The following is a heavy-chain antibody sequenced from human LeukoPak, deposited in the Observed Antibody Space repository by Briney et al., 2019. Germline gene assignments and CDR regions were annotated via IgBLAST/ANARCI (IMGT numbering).Heavy chain of an antibody. CDR3: ARRYSGYGNAFDI. Sequence: SETLSLTCTVSGGSISSSSYYWGWIRQPPGKGLVCIGNIYYSGSTYYNPSLKSRVTMSVDASNNQFSLKLSSVTAADTAVYYCARRYSGYGNAFDIWGQGTMVTVSS. CDR1: GGSISSSSYY. D-gene: IGHD5-12*01. CDR2: IYYSGST. J-gene: IGHJ3*02. V-gene: IGHV4-39*01.